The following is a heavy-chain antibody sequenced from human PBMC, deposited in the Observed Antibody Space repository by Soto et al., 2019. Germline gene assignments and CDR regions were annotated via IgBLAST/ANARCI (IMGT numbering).Heavy chain of an antibody. J-gene: IGHJ5*02. V-gene: IGHV3-7*01. D-gene: IGHD2-15*01. Sequence: GGSLRLSCEASGIIFTTYWMSWVRQAPGKGLEWVANIKEDGSEQYYGDSVKGRFTISRDNAKNSLYLQMNSLRAEDTAVYYCARGPPREYCSGGSCYSNWFDPWGQGTLVTVSS. CDR3: ARGPPREYCSGGSCYSNWFDP. CDR2: IKEDGSEQ. CDR1: GIIFTTYW.